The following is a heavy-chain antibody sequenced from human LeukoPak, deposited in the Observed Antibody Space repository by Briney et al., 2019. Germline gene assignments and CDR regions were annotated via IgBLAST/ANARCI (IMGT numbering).Heavy chain of an antibody. J-gene: IGHJ4*02. Sequence: GGSLRLSCATSGFTFNSYSMNWVRQAPGKGLEWVSSISSGSDYIYYADSVKGRFTISRDNAKNSLYLQMTSLRAEDTAVYYCASTNHYYGSVTFDYYFDYWGQGTLLTVSS. CDR2: ISSGSDYI. CDR3: ASTNHYYGSVTFDYYFDY. V-gene: IGHV3-21*01. D-gene: IGHD3-10*01. CDR1: GFTFNSYS.